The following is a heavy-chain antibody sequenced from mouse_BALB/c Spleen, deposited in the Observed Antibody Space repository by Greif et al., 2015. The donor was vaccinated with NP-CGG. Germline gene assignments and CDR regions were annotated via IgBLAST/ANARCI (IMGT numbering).Heavy chain of an antibody. Sequence: VQLQQPGAELVKPGASVKLSCTASGFNIKDTYMHWVKQRPEQGLEWIGRIDPTNGNTKYDPKFQGKATITADTSSNTAYLQLSSLTSGDTAVYYCARNDGFAYWGQGTLFTVSA. D-gene: IGHD2-12*01. J-gene: IGHJ3*01. V-gene: IGHV14-3*02. CDR2: IDPTNGNT. CDR3: ARNDGFAY. CDR1: GFNIKDTY.